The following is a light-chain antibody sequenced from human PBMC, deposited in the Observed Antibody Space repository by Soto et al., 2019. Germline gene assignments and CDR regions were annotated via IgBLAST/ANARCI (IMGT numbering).Light chain of an antibody. Sequence: DIQMTQSPSIMSASVGDRVSITCRASQSISTWLAWYQQKPGKAPKVPIYDASILESGVPSRFSGSGSGTEFTLTISSLQPDDFATYYCQQYDTYSHTFGPGTKLEFK. CDR2: DAS. CDR1: QSISTW. V-gene: IGKV1-5*01. CDR3: QQYDTYSHT. J-gene: IGKJ2*01.